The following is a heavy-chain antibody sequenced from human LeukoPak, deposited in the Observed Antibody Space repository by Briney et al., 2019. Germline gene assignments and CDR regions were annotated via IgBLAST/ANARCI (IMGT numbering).Heavy chain of an antibody. CDR3: ARGGTYGSGSYFSDY. Sequence: SETLSLTCTVSGGSISSSPYYWGWIRQPPGKGLEWIGSIYHSGNTYYSPSLKSRVTISVDTSKNQFSLMLFSVTAADTAVYYCARGGTYGSGSYFSDYWGQGTLVTVSS. J-gene: IGHJ4*02. V-gene: IGHV4-39*07. D-gene: IGHD3-10*01. CDR1: GGSISSSPYY. CDR2: IYHSGNT.